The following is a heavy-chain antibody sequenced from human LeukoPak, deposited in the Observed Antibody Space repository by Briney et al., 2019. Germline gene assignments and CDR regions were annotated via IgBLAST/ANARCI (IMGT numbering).Heavy chain of an antibody. CDR1: GGSISSGGYS. D-gene: IGHD3-10*01. V-gene: IGHV4-30-2*01. CDR3: ARELREDVLLWFGEPVDY. Sequence: SETLSLTCAVSGGSISSGGYSWSWIRQPPGKGLEWIGYIYHSGSTYYNPSLKSRVTISVDTSKNQFSLKLSSVTAADTAVYYCARELREDVLLWFGEPVDYWGQGTLVTVSS. J-gene: IGHJ4*02. CDR2: IYHSGST.